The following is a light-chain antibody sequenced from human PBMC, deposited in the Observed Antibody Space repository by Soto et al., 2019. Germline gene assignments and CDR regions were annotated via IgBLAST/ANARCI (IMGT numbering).Light chain of an antibody. CDR1: SSHTGSNH. V-gene: IGLV1-44*01. CDR2: RGD. Sequence: QSVLTQSPSASGTPGQGAISACFGSSSHTGSNHVNWYRHLPGAPPKFRIFRGDQRPSGVPDRFSGSKSGTTASLAISGLQSGVEADYYCAAWDDSRSGVVFGGGTKLTDL. J-gene: IGLJ2*01. CDR3: AAWDDSRSGVV.